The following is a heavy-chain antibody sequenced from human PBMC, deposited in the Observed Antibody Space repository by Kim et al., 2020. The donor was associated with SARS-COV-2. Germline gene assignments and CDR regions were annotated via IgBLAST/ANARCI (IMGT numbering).Heavy chain of an antibody. Sequence: SETLSLTCTVSGGSISSSSYYWGWIRQPPGKGLEWIGSIYYSGSTYYNPSLKSRVTISVDTSKNQFSLKLSSVTAADTAVYYCAREIVPAAMRSTYDAFDIWGQGTMVTVSS. V-gene: IGHV4-39*07. CDR1: GGSISSSSYY. CDR3: AREIVPAAMRSTYDAFDI. CDR2: IYYSGST. J-gene: IGHJ3*02. D-gene: IGHD2-2*01.